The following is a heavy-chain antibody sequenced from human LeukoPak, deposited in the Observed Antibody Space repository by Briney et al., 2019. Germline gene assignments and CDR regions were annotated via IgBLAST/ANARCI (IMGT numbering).Heavy chain of an antibody. D-gene: IGHD3-22*01. V-gene: IGHV3-23*01. J-gene: IGHJ4*02. Sequence: GGSLRLSCAASGFTFSSYAMSWVRQAPGQGLEWGSAISGSGGSTYYADSVKGRFTISRDNAKNMLYLHLDSLTAEDTAVYYCSRGLVGYYHDSSTYPDSWGQGTLVTVSS. CDR2: ISGSGGST. CDR1: GFTFSSYA. CDR3: SRGLVGYYHDSSTYPDS.